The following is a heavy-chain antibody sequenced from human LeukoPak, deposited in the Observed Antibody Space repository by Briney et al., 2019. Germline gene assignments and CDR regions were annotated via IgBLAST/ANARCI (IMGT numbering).Heavy chain of an antibody. D-gene: IGHD2-2*01. J-gene: IGHJ4*02. CDR1: GFTFSSYW. V-gene: IGHV3-74*01. CDR3: ARDPIVVVPAASDY. CDR2: INTDGSST. Sequence: PGGSLRLSCAASGFTFSSYWMHWVRQAPGKGLVWVSRINTDGSSTSYADSVKGRFTISRDNAKNTLYLQMNSLRAEDTAVYYCARDPIVVVPAASDYWGQGTLVTVSS.